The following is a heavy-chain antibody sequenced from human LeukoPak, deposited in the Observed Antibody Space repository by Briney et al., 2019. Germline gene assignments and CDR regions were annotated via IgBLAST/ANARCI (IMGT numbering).Heavy chain of an antibody. J-gene: IGHJ4*02. CDR2: IYYSGST. CDR1: GGSISSGGYY. D-gene: IGHD2-15*01. V-gene: IGHV4-31*03. CDR3: ARYCSGGTYYFDY. Sequence: PSETLSLTCTVSGGSISSGGYYWSWIRQHPGKGLEWIGYIYYSGSTCYNPSLKSRVTISVDTSKNQFSLKLSSVTAADTAVYYCARYCSGGTYYFDYWGQGTLVTVSS.